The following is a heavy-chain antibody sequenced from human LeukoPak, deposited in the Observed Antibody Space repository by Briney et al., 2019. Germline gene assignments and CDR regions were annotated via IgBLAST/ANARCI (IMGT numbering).Heavy chain of an antibody. CDR1: GFTFSSND. J-gene: IGHJ4*02. V-gene: IGHV3-23*01. D-gene: IGHD6-19*01. CDR2: ISRKDDST. Sequence: PGGSLRLSCAASGFTFSSNDMSCVRQVPGKGLEWGSIISRKDDSTYYADSVKGRFTISRDNSKSTSYLQMSSLKDEDTAVYYCAKGGWLEYWGQGTLVTVSS. CDR3: AKGGWLEY.